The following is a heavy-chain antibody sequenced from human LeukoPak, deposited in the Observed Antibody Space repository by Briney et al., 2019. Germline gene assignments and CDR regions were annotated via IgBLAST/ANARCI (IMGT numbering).Heavy chain of an antibody. CDR1: GFTFSSYA. J-gene: IGHJ6*02. D-gene: IGHD3-9*01. CDR2: ISGSGGST. CDR3: ARGGFDWIFHYYGMDV. V-gene: IGHV3-23*01. Sequence: GGSLRLSCAASGFTFSSYAMSWVRQAPGKGLEWVSAISGSGGSTYYADSVKGRFTISRDNSKNTLYPQMNSLRSDDTAVYYCARGGFDWIFHYYGMDVWGQGTTVTVSS.